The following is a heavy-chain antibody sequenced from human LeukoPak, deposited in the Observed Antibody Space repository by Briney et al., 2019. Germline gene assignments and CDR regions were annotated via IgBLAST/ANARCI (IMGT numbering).Heavy chain of an antibody. CDR3: ARVPAAAGILDY. D-gene: IGHD6-13*01. Sequence: ASVKVSCKASGYTFTGYYMHWVRQAPGQGLEWMGWINPNSGGTNYAQKFQGRVTMTRDTSISTAYMELSRLRSDDTAVYYCARVPAAAGILDYWGQGTLVTVSS. V-gene: IGHV1-2*02. CDR2: INPNSGGT. J-gene: IGHJ4*02. CDR1: GYTFTGYY.